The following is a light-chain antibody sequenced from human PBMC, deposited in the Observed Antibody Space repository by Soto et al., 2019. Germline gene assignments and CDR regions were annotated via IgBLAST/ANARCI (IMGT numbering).Light chain of an antibody. J-gene: IGKJ5*01. CDR3: QHYHGWPIT. CDR1: QSVSSN. Sequence: EIVMTQSPSTLSVSPWERSTLSCMASQSVSSNLAWYQQKPGQAPRLLIYGASTRATGIPARFSGSGSGTEFTLTISSLQSEDFAVYYCQHYHGWPITFGQGTRLEIK. CDR2: GAS. V-gene: IGKV3-15*01.